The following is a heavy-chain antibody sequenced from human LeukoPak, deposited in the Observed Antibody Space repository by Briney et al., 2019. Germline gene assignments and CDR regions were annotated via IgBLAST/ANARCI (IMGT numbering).Heavy chain of an antibody. Sequence: ASVKVSCKASGYTITDYYLHWVRQAPGQGLEWMGWIIPNTGGTNYAQKFQDWVTMSSDTSISTAYMELSSLRSDDTAVYYCARGLGRGSYVGNYWGQGTLVTVSS. J-gene: IGHJ4*02. D-gene: IGHD1-26*01. CDR2: IIPNTGGT. V-gene: IGHV1-2*04. CDR3: ARGLGRGSYVGNY. CDR1: GYTITDYY.